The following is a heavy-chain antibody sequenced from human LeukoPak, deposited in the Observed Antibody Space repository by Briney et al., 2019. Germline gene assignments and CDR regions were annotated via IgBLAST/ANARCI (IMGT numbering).Heavy chain of an antibody. CDR1: GFTFSSYS. CDR2: VSGSSSYI. J-gene: IGHJ4*02. D-gene: IGHD2-21*01. V-gene: IGHV3-21*01. Sequence: GGSLRLSCAASGFTFSSYSMKWVRQAPGKGLGLDSSVSGSSSYIYYSDSVQGRFTISRDNAKNSLYLQMNSLRDEDTAVYYCARGGGYCCADCYGIDYWGQGTLVTVSS. CDR3: ARGGGYCCADCYGIDY.